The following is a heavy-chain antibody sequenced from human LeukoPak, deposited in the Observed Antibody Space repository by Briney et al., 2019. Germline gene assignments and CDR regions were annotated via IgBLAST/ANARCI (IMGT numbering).Heavy chain of an antibody. D-gene: IGHD6-13*01. Sequence: GGSLRLSCAASGFTVSSNYMNWVRQAPGKGLEWVSVIYSGGSTCYADSVKGRFTISRDNSKNTLYLQMNSLRAEDTAVYYCASGYSTRWSHPPSLPTDYWGQGTLVTVSS. CDR3: ASGYSTRWSHPPSLPTDY. J-gene: IGHJ4*02. CDR1: GFTVSSNY. V-gene: IGHV3-66*01. CDR2: IYSGGST.